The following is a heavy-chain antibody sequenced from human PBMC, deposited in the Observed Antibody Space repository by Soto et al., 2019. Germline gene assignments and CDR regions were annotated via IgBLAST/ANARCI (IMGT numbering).Heavy chain of an antibody. CDR3: ARVTIGYCSSTSCSLNWFDP. CDR2: IYPGDSDT. Sequence: GESLKISCKGSGYSFTSCWIGWVRQMPGKGLEWMGIIYPGDSDTRYSPSFQGQVTISADKSISTAYLQWSSLKASDTAMYYCARVTIGYCSSTSCSLNWFDPWGQGTLVTVSS. CDR1: GYSFTSCW. V-gene: IGHV5-51*01. D-gene: IGHD2-2*01. J-gene: IGHJ5*02.